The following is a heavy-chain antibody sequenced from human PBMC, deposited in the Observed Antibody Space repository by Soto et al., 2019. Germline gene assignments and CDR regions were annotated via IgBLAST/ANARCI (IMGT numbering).Heavy chain of an antibody. CDR2: IYSGGNT. CDR3: ATGYSSSWYS. V-gene: IGHV3-53*01. Sequence: GGSLRLSCAASGFTVSSNYMSWVRQAPGKGLEWVSVIYSGGNTYYADSEKGRFTISRDNSKNTLYLQMNSLRAEDTAVYYCATGYSSSWYSWGQGTLVTVSS. CDR1: GFTVSSNY. J-gene: IGHJ4*02. D-gene: IGHD6-13*01.